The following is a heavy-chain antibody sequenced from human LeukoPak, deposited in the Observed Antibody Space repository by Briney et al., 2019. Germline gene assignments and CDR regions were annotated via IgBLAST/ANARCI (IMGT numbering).Heavy chain of an antibody. V-gene: IGHV3-7*01. CDR2: IKQDGSDE. CDR3: ARGSAASTLGVGYAFDI. J-gene: IGHJ3*02. Sequence: QTGGSLRLSCAASGFIFSSYWMNWVRQAPGKGLEWVANIKQDGSDEYYVDSVKGRFTISRDNAKNSLYLQMNSLRAEDTAVYYCARGSAASTLGVGYAFDIWGQGTMVTVSS. D-gene: IGHD3-16*01. CDR1: GFIFSSYW.